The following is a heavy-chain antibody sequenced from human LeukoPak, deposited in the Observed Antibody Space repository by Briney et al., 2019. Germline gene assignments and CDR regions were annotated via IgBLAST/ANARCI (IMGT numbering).Heavy chain of an antibody. D-gene: IGHD4-23*01. Sequence: SVKVSCKASGGTFSSYAISWVRQAPGQGLEWMGGIIPIFGTANYAQKFQGRVTITADESTSTAYMELSRLRSEDTAVYYCARAGGNSGGDAFDIWGQGTMVTVSS. CDR2: IIPIFGTA. CDR3: ARAGGNSGGDAFDI. CDR1: GGTFSSYA. V-gene: IGHV1-69*13. J-gene: IGHJ3*02.